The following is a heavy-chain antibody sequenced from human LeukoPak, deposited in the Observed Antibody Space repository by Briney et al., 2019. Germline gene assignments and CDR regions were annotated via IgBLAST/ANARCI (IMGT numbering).Heavy chain of an antibody. V-gene: IGHV4-59*01. CDR1: GGSISSYY. D-gene: IGHD3-22*01. J-gene: IGHJ5*02. Sequence: SETQSLTCTVSGGSISSYYWSWIRQPPGKGQEWIGYIYYSGSTNYNPSLKSRVTISVDTSKNQFSPKLTSVTAADTSVYYCARRPHNYYDSSGYYFDPWGQGTLVTVSS. CDR2: IYYSGST. CDR3: ARRPHNYYDSSGYYFDP.